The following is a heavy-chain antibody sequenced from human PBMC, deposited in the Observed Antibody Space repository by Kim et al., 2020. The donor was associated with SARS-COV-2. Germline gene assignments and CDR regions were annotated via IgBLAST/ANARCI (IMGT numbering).Heavy chain of an antibody. CDR3: AREPPGNWFDP. Sequence: SETLSLTCTVSGGSISSGSYYWSWIRQPAGKGLEWIGRIYTSGSTNYNPSLKSRVTISVDTSKNQFSLKLSSVTAADTAVYYCAREPPGNWFDPWGQGTLVTVSS. J-gene: IGHJ5*02. CDR1: GGSISSGSYY. V-gene: IGHV4-61*02. CDR2: IYTSGST.